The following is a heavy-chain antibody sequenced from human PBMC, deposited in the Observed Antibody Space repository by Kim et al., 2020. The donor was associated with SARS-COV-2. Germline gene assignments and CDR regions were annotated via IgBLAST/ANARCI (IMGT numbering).Heavy chain of an antibody. CDR1: GFTLSKYA. CDR3: AKDRSGSGRPVFDY. V-gene: IGHV3-23*01. D-gene: IGHD3-3*01. CDR2: INHRAETT. J-gene: IGHJ4*02. Sequence: GGSLRLSCAVSGFTLSKYAMSWVRQAPGRGLEWVSTINHRAETTYYAASVNGRFTIYRDSSNHTLYLQMNGLRADDTAVYYCAKDRSGSGRPVFDYLGQ.